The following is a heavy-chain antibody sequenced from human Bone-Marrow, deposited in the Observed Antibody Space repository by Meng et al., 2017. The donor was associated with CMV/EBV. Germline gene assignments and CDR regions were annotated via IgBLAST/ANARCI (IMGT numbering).Heavy chain of an antibody. J-gene: IGHJ5*02. V-gene: IGHV2-5*01. CDR1: VISLSQTGGD. Sequence: CTFSVISLSQTGGDVVESRETPRQALEWLGIIQWNQDGLSIPALKTRRTINKDPSKIKVVLTFTNMDPVDTAKYYCAHIFSGNWFDPWGQGTLVTVSS. CDR3: AHIFSGNWFDP. D-gene: IGHD3-3*02. CDR2: IQWNQDG.